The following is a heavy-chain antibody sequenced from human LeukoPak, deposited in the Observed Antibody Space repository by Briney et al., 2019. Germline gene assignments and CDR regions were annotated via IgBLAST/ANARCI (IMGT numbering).Heavy chain of an antibody. J-gene: IGHJ4*02. V-gene: IGHV3-66*03. D-gene: IGHD1-14*01. CDR1: GFTTNY. CDR3: ARDLWDATGY. Sequence: GGALRLSCAVSGFTTNYMSWVGQAPGKGLEWVSVIYSCDTTYYADSVRGRFTISIDISKNTLYLQMNSLRPGDTAVYNCARDLWDATGYWGQGTLVTVSS. CDR2: IYSCDTT.